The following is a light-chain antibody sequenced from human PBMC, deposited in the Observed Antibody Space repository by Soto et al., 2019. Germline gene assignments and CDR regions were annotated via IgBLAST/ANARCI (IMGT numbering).Light chain of an antibody. Sequence: ILFTHSPGTLSLSPWESATLSCRACQTVSSDFLAWYQEKPGQGPPLLIYGASSRVNGMPERFSGSGSGTEFTLTISRLDHADFAVYYCRQYGRSLEFAVGGGTKVDIK. CDR1: QTVSSDF. J-gene: IGKJ4*01. CDR2: GAS. CDR3: RQYGRSLEFA. V-gene: IGKV3-20*01.